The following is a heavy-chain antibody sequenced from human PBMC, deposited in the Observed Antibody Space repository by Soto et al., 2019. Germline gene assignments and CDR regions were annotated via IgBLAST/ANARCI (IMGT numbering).Heavy chain of an antibody. Sequence: QVQLVESGGGVVQPGRSLRLSCAASGFTFSSYAMYWVRQAPGKGLEWVAVISYDGNNKYYADSVKGRFTISRDNSKXTXXXQXXRVRAEGMAVYYCARAGCDGGSCYTLVGLRYGMDVWGQGTTVTVSS. CDR2: ISYDGNNK. CDR3: ARAGCDGGSCYTLVGLRYGMDV. V-gene: IGHV3-30-3*01. J-gene: IGHJ6*02. CDR1: GFTFSSYA. D-gene: IGHD2-15*01.